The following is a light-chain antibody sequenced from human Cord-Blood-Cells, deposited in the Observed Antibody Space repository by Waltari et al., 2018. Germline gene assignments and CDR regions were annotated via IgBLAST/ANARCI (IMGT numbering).Light chain of an antibody. V-gene: IGKV1-39*01. J-gene: IGKJ1*01. CDR3: QQSYSTPPWT. CDR1: QSISSY. Sequence: DIQMTQSPPSLSASVGDRVTITCRASQSISSYLNWYQQKPGKAPKLLIYASSSLQSGVPSRFSGSGYGTDFTLTISSLQPEDFATYYCQQSYSTPPWTFGQGTKVEIK. CDR2: ASS.